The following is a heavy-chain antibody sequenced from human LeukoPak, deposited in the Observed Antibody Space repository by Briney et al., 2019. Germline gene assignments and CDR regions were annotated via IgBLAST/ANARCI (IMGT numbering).Heavy chain of an antibody. D-gene: IGHD2-15*01. V-gene: IGHV4-39*02. CDR3: AIYSSSSGRIDP. Sequence: SETLSLICTVSSGSITSSVYYCSWIRQPPGKGLEWIAGINYSGVTHYNPSLKSRVTISVDTSKNHFSPNLSSVAAADTAVYYCAIYSSSSGRIDPWGQGTLVTVSS. CDR1: SGSITSSVYY. CDR2: INYSGVT. J-gene: IGHJ5*02.